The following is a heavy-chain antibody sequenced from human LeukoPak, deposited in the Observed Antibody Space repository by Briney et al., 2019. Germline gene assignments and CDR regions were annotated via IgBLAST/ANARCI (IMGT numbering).Heavy chain of an antibody. J-gene: IGHJ4*02. D-gene: IGHD1-26*01. Sequence: GGSLRLSCAASGFTFSSFAMSWVRQAPGKGLEWVSAISGSGGRTYYADSVKGRFTISRDNSMDTLYLQMNSLRADDTAVYYCAKGARWELPLDYWGQGTLVTVSS. CDR2: ISGSGGRT. CDR1: GFTFSSFA. V-gene: IGHV3-23*01. CDR3: AKGARWELPLDY.